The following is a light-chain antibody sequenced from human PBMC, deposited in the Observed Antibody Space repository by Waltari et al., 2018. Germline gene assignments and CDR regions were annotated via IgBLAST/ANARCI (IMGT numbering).Light chain of an antibody. CDR2: ENT. V-gene: IGLV1-51*02. CDR3: GTWDSSLSGAV. J-gene: IGLJ7*01. Sequence: QSVLTQPPSVSAAPGQRVTIPCSGGSPNIGNNYVSWYQQFPGTAPKLLLYENTERPSGIPGRFPGSKSGTSATLDITGLQAGDEADYYCGTWDSSLSGAVFGGGTHLTVL. CDR1: SPNIGNNY.